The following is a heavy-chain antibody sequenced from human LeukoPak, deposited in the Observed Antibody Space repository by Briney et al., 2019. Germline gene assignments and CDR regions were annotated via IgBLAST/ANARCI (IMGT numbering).Heavy chain of an antibody. CDR2: IKQDGSEK. V-gene: IGHV3-7*01. CDR1: GFTFRSYW. Sequence: GGSLRLSCAASGFTFRSYWMSWVRQAPGKGLEWVANIKQDGSEKYYVDSVKGRFTISRDNAKNTLYLQMNSLRAEDTAVYYCARSTYEYFQHWGQGTLVTVSS. CDR3: ARSTYEYFQH. J-gene: IGHJ1*01. D-gene: IGHD5/OR15-5a*01.